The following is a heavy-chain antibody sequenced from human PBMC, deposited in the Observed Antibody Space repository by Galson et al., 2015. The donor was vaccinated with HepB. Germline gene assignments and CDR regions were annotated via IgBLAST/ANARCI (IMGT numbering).Heavy chain of an antibody. D-gene: IGHD6-13*01. J-gene: IGHJ4*02. Sequence: SLRLSCAASGFSFSSYWMSWVRQAPGKGLEWVGRIKSKTDGGTTDYAAPVKGGFTISRDDSKNTLYLQMNSLKTEDTAVYYCTTDNPLPYSSSWYGEDYWGQGTLVTVSS. V-gene: IGHV3-15*01. CDR1: GFSFSSYW. CDR3: TTDNPLPYSSSWYGEDY. CDR2: IKSKTDGGTT.